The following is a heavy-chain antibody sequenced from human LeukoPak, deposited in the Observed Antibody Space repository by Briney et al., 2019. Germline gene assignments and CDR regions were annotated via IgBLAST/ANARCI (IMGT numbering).Heavy chain of an antibody. D-gene: IGHD3-22*01. CDR2: IYYSGNT. J-gene: IGHJ4*02. V-gene: IGHV4-59*08. CDR3: ARGYDY. Sequence: PSETLSLTCSVSGGSISSYYWSWIRQPPGKGLEWIGYIYYSGNTYYNPSLRSRVTISVDTSKNQFSLNLNSMTASDTAVYYCARGYDYWGQGTLVTVSS. CDR1: GGSISSYY.